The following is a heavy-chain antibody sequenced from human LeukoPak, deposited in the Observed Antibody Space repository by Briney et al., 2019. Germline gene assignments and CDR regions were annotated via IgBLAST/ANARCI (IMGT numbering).Heavy chain of an antibody. J-gene: IGHJ6*03. Sequence: GGSLRLSCAASGFTFSNAWMSWVRQAPGKGLEWVSSITSSSTYTFYADSVKGRFTISRDNARNSLYLQMNSLRAEDTAVYYCARDPYSGTYGDTYYYYMDVWGKGTTVTISS. CDR1: GFTFSNAW. CDR2: ITSSSTYT. CDR3: ARDPYSGTYGDTYYYYMDV. D-gene: IGHD1-26*01. V-gene: IGHV3-21*01.